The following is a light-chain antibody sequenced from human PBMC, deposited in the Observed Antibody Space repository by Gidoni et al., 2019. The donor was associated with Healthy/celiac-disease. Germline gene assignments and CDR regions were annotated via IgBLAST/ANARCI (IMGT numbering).Light chain of an antibody. V-gene: IGKV3-20*01. CDR2: GAS. CDR3: QQYGSSRWT. J-gene: IGKJ1*01. CDR1: QSVSSSY. Sequence: GTLSLSPGERATLSCRASQSVSSSYLAWYQQKPGQAPRLLIYGASSRATGIPDRFSGSGSGTDFTLTISRLEPEDFAVYYCQQYGSSRWTFGQXTKVEIK.